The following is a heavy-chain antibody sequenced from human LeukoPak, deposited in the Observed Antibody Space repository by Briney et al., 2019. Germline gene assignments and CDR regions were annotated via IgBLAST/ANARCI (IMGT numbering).Heavy chain of an antibody. D-gene: IGHD4-17*01. CDR3: AREMTTVTRKNLGFDY. CDR2: IIPILGIA. V-gene: IGHV1-69*04. CDR1: GGTFSSYA. Sequence: SVKVSCKASGGTFSSYAISWVRQAPGQGLEWMGRIIPILGIANYAQKFQGRVTITADKSTSTAYMELSSLRSEDTAVYYCAREMTTVTRKNLGFDYWGQGTLVTVSS. J-gene: IGHJ4*02.